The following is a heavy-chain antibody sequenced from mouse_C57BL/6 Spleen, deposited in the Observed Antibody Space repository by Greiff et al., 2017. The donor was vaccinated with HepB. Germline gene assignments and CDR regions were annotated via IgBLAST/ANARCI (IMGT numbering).Heavy chain of an antibody. J-gene: IGHJ1*03. Sequence: EVKLQQSGPVLVKPGASVKMSCKASGYTFTDYYMNWVKQSHGKSLEWIGVINPYNGGTSYNQKFKGKATLTVDKSSSTAYMELNSRTSEDSAVYYCARDGSFWYFDVWGTGTTVTVSS. CDR2: INPYNGGT. CDR3: ARDGSFWYFDV. CDR1: GYTFTDYY. V-gene: IGHV1-19*01. D-gene: IGHD2-3*01.